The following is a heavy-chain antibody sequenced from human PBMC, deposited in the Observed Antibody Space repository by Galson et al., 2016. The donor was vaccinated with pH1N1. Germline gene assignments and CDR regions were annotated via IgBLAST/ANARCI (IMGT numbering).Heavy chain of an antibody. CDR1: GYSISVGHY. J-gene: IGHJ3*01. D-gene: IGHD5-18*01. CDR3: ARRGYTYGEDAFDL. Sequence: SKTLSLTCTVSGYSISVGHYWAWIRQSPGKGLEWIGSIYFTGSTYYNPSLNNRVTMSVDTSKHQFSLKLTSVTAADTAVYYCARRGYTYGEDAFDLWGQGTMVTVS. CDR2: IYFTGST. V-gene: IGHV4-38-2*02.